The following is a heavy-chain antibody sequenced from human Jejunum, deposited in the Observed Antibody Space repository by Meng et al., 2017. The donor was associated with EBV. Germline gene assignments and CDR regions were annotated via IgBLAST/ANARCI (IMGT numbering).Heavy chain of an antibody. CDR1: GASISISNW. V-gene: IGHV4-4*02. Sequence: GHGLVTPSGIRALSCVVPGASISISNWWGWVGQSAGKGLEWIGEIYHSGSTNSNPSLKSRVTISVDKSKNQFSLKLSYVTAADTAVYYCARYGSGYFPALWYWGQGTLVTVSS. CDR2: IYHSGST. CDR3: ARYGSGYFPALWY. J-gene: IGHJ4*02. D-gene: IGHD3-3*01.